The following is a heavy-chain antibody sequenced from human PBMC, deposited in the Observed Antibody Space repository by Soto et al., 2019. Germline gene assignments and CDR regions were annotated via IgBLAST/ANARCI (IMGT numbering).Heavy chain of an antibody. CDR1: GYTFTGYY. CDR3: ARGGDDYSNYEYYFDY. Sequence: QVQLVQSGAEVKKPGASVKVSYKASGYTFTGYYMHWVRQAPGQGLEWMGWINPNSGGTNYAQKFQGRVTMTRDTSISTAYMELSRLRSDDTAVYYCARGGDDYSNYEYYFDYWGQGTLVTVSS. V-gene: IGHV1-2*02. J-gene: IGHJ4*02. CDR2: INPNSGGT. D-gene: IGHD4-4*01.